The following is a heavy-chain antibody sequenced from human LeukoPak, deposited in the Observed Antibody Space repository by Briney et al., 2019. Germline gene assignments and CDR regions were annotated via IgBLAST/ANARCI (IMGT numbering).Heavy chain of an antibody. CDR2: IYYSGST. CDR1: GGSISSYC. Sequence: SETLSLTCTVSGGSISSYCWSWIRQPPGKGLEWIGYIYYSGSTNYNPSLKSRVTISVDTSKNQFSLKLSSVTAAGTAVYYCASGGILTGYYIWGQGTMVTVSS. D-gene: IGHD3-9*01. CDR3: ASGGILTGYYI. V-gene: IGHV4-59*08. J-gene: IGHJ3*02.